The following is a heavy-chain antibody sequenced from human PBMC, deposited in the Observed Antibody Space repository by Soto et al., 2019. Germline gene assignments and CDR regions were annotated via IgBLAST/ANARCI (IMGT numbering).Heavy chain of an antibody. J-gene: IGHJ4*02. Sequence: EVQLVESGGGLVKPGGSLRLSCAASGFTFSSYTMNWVRQAPGKGLEWVSSISSSSSYIYYADSVKGRFTISRDSAKNSLYLQMKSVRADDTAVYYCARHLGYGDYAGPDYWGQGTLVTVSS. CDR1: GFTFSSYT. D-gene: IGHD4-17*01. V-gene: IGHV3-21*01. CDR3: ARHLGYGDYAGPDY. CDR2: ISSSSSYI.